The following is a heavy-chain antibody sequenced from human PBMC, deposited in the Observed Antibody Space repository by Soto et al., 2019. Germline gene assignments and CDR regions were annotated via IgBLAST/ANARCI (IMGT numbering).Heavy chain of an antibody. CDR3: ARDHTLYYYYGMDV. D-gene: IGHD2-2*02. CDR1: GGTFSSYA. Sequence: GASVKVSCKASGGTFSSYAISWVRQAPGQGLEWMGGIIPIFGTANYAQKFQGRVTITADESTSTAYMELSSLRSEDTAVYYCARDHTLYYYYGMDVWGQGTTVTVSS. J-gene: IGHJ6*02. CDR2: IIPIFGTA. V-gene: IGHV1-69*13.